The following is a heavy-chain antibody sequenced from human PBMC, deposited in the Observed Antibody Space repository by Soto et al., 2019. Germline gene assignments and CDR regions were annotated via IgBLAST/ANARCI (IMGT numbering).Heavy chain of an antibody. CDR3: ARGYSSSPNWFDA. Sequence: EVQLVESAGGLVQPGGSLRLSCVASGFTFSGSWMNWVRQAAGKRLEWVSSIQQDETQNYYVDSVRGRFTISRDAAMNALYLQMSSVRAEDTAIYYCARGYSSSPNWFDAWGQGTLVTVCS. CDR2: IQQDETQN. J-gene: IGHJ5*02. V-gene: IGHV3-7*03. D-gene: IGHD6-6*01. CDR1: GFTFSGSW.